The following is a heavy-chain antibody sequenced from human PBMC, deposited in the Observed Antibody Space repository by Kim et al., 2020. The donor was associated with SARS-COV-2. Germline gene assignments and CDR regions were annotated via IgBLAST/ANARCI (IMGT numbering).Heavy chain of an antibody. CDR1: GFTFSDYD. J-gene: IGHJ6*02. D-gene: IGHD6-19*01. Sequence: GGSLRLSCAASGFTFSDYDMHWVRQPTGQGLEWVSAIDTAGDTFYPGSVKGRFTISRENAKNYLYLQMHNLRAGDTAVYFCARGAVLGTYGMDVWGQGTTVTVSS. CDR3: ARGAVLGTYGMDV. CDR2: IDTAGDT. V-gene: IGHV3-13*04.